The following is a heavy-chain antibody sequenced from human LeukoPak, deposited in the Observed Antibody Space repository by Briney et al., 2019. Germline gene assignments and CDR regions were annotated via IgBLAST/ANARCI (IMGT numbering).Heavy chain of an antibody. CDR2: INPNSGGT. Sequence: ASAKVSCKASGYTFTGYYMHWVRQAPGQGLEWMGWINPNSGGTNYAQKFQGRVTMTRDASISTAYMELSRLRSDDTAVYYCARNLGVGATVYYYYYMDVWGKGTTVTVSS. D-gene: IGHD1-26*01. CDR1: GYTFTGYY. V-gene: IGHV1-2*02. CDR3: ARNLGVGATVYYYYYMDV. J-gene: IGHJ6*03.